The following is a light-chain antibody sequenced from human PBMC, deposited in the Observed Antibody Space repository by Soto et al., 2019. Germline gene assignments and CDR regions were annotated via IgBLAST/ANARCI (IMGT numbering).Light chain of an antibody. V-gene: IGKV1-39*01. CDR3: QQSYSTPRT. CDR1: QSISTY. Sequence: DIQMTQSPSSLSASVGVRVTITCRTSQSISTYLNWYQQRPGKAPKLLIYGASSLQSGVPSRFSGSGSGTDFTLTICSLQPEDFATYYCQQSYSTPRTFGQGTKVEIK. CDR2: GAS. J-gene: IGKJ1*01.